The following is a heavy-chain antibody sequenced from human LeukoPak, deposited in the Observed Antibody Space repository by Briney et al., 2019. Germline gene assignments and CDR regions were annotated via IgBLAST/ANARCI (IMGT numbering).Heavy chain of an antibody. V-gene: IGHV3-48*03. J-gene: IGHJ4*02. D-gene: IGHD3-10*01. Sequence: QPGGSLRLSCAASGFTFRSYEMNWVRQAPGKGLEWVSYISSGGSTIYYADSVKGRFTISRDNAKNSLYLQMNSLRAEDTAVYYCASLGGSGSWNFGYWGQGTLVTVSS. CDR3: ASLGGSGSWNFGY. CDR1: GFTFRSYE. CDR2: ISSGGSTI.